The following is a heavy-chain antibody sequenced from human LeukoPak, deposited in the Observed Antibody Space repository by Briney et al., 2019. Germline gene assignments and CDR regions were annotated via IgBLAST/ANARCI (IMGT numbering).Heavy chain of an antibody. CDR2: ISSDGHNK. CDR3: AKGRLPTVTPDAFHI. D-gene: IGHD4-17*01. J-gene: IGHJ3*02. Sequence: GRSLRLSCAASGFTFSSYGMHWVRQAPGKGLEWLAIISSDGHNKFYADSVKDRFTISRDNSKNTLYLQMNTLRAEDTAVYCCAKGRLPTVTPDAFHIWGQGTVVTVSS. V-gene: IGHV3-30*18. CDR1: GFTFSSYG.